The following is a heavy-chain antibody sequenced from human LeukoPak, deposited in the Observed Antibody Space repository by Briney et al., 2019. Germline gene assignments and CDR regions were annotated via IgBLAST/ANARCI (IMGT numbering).Heavy chain of an antibody. CDR1: GFTFSSYG. CDR2: IRYDGNSK. CDR3: AKGGGYSYENYYYYMDV. J-gene: IGHJ6*03. D-gene: IGHD5-18*01. Sequence: QAGGSLRLSCAASGFTFSSYGMHWVRQAPDKGLEWVVFIRYDGNSKDYADSVKGRFTISRDNSKNTLYLQMNSLRGEDTALYYCAKGGGYSYENYYYYMDVWGKGTTVTVSS. V-gene: IGHV3-30*02.